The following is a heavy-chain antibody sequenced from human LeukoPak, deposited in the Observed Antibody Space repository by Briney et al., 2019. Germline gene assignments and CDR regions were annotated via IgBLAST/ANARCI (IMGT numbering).Heavy chain of an antibody. V-gene: IGHV1-18*03. D-gene: IGHD1-26*01. CDR2: ISAYNGDT. CDR1: GYTFTKHG. CDR3: ARDGNYYRGDVFDI. Sequence: ASVKVSCKASGYTFTKHGISWVRQAPGQGLEWMGWISAYNGDTYYAQKLQGRVTVTTDTSTSTAYVELSSLRSEDMAVYYCARDGNYYRGDVFDIWGQGTMVTVSS. J-gene: IGHJ3*02.